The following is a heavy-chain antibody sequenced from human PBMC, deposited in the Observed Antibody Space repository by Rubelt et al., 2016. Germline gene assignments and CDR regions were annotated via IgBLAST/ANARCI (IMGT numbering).Heavy chain of an antibody. D-gene: IGHD6-19*01. Sequence: QVQLQESGPGLVKPSETLSLTCTVSGGSINSYYWSWIRQPPGKGLEWIGHIYYSGSTNYNPSRSCRVTVSVCTSKNQFSLNLSSVTAADTAVYYCARSGKQWDALDYWGQGTLVTVSS. J-gene: IGHJ4*02. V-gene: IGHV4-59*08. CDR1: GGSINSYY. CDR3: ARSGKQWDALDY. CDR2: IYYSGST.